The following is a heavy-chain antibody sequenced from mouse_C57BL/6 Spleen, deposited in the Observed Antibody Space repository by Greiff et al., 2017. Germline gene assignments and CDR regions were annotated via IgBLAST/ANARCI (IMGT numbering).Heavy chain of an antibody. V-gene: IGHV10-3*01. J-gene: IGHJ1*03. D-gene: IGHD2-3*01. CDR3: VRRGAFCDGSYWYFDV. CDR1: GFTFNTYA. Sequence: DVHLVESGGGLVQPKGSLKLSCAASGFTFNTYAMHWVRQAPGKGLEWVARIRSKSSNYATYYAGSVKDRFTISSDDSQSMLYLQMNNQKTEDTARYYCVRRGAFCDGSYWYFDVWGTGTPGTVSS. CDR2: IRSKSSNYAT.